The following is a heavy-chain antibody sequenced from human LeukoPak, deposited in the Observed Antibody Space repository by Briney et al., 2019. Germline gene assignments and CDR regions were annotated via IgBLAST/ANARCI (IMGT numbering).Heavy chain of an antibody. CDR2: IYNNGYYT. J-gene: IGHJ4*02. CDR1: GFSFINYA. D-gene: IGHD3-3*01. Sequence: PGGSLRLSCAASGFSFINYAMNWVPQAPGKGPEGVADIYNNGYYTYYADSVKGRFTITRDNSKNTLYLQMNSLRDGDTALYYCAKSGARWSHFDYWGQGVLVTVSS. V-gene: IGHV3-23*05. CDR3: AKSGARWSHFDY.